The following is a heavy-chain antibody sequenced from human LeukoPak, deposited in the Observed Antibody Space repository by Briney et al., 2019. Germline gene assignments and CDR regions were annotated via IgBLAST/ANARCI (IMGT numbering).Heavy chain of an antibody. CDR1: GFTVSSNY. J-gene: IGHJ3*02. Sequence: PGGSLRLSCAASGFTVSSNYMSWVRQAPGKGLEWVSVIYSGGSTYYADSVKGRFTISRDNSKNTLYLQMNSLRAEDTAVYYCAKDVKRGPSGWSLWGAFDIWGQGTMVTVSS. CDR3: AKDVKRGPSGWSLWGAFDI. CDR2: IYSGGST. V-gene: IGHV3-53*01. D-gene: IGHD6-19*01.